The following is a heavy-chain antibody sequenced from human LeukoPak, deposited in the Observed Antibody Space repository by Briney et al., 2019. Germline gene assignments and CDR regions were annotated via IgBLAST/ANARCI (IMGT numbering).Heavy chain of an antibody. CDR2: INHSGST. CDR1: GRFFTGYY. J-gene: IGHJ5*02. Sequence: QPAETLSLTCALYGRFFTGYYWRWVRQPPGKGLEWIGEINHSGSTNYNPTLKGRVPIPVGTSKNQFSLKLSSVIAADTAVYYGARGGGIVRVPAAIRPYRYNWFDPWGQGTLATVSS. V-gene: IGHV4-34*01. D-gene: IGHD2-2*01. CDR3: ARGGGIVRVPAAIRPYRYNWFDP.